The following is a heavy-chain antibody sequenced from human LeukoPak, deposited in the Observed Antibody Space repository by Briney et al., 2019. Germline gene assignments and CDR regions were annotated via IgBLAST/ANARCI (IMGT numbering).Heavy chain of an antibody. Sequence: GGSLRLSCAASGFTFSHLAMYWVRQAPGKGLECVSLISDDTYTKYYADSVEGRFIISRDNSKNMLYLQMNGLGTDDSALYYCTVATETTFDYWGQGSLVTVSS. CDR1: GFTFSHLA. CDR2: ISDDTYTK. V-gene: IGHV3-30*04. D-gene: IGHD4-17*01. CDR3: TVATETTFDY. J-gene: IGHJ4*02.